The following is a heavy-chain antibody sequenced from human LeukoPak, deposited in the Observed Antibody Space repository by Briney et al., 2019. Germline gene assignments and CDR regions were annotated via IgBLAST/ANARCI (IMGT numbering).Heavy chain of an antibody. J-gene: IGHJ4*02. Sequence: ASVKVSCKASGYTFSNYDMNWVRQAPGQGLEWMGMITPSGGISHAQKFQGRVTMTRDMSTNTVYMELSSLGSEDTAVYYCARVDSTSPHELDYWGQGTLVTVSS. V-gene: IGHV1-46*01. CDR2: ITPSGGI. CDR3: ARVDSTSPHELDY. D-gene: IGHD6-6*01. CDR1: GYTFSNYD.